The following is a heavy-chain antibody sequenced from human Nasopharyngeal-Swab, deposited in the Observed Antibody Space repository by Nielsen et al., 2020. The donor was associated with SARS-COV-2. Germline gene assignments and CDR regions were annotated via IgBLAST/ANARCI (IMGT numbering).Heavy chain of an antibody. CDR2: INHSGST. CDR1: GGSFSGYY. V-gene: IGHV4-34*01. J-gene: IGHJ4*02. Sequence: SQTLSLTCSVYGGSFSGYYWIWIRQPPGKGLEWIGEINHSGSTNYTPSLTSRVTISVDTSKNQFSLKLSSVTAADTAVYYCARGVTMVRGVIRKAGDYFDYWGQGTLVTVS. CDR3: ARGVTMVRGVIRKAGDYFDY. D-gene: IGHD3-10*01.